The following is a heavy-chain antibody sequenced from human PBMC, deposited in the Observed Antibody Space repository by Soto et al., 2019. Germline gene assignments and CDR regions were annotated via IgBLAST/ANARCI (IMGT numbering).Heavy chain of an antibody. J-gene: IGHJ4*02. CDR3: AKDRHYGGNPWFFDS. Sequence: QVQLAESGGGVVQPGRSLRLSCVASGFDFSSYDMHWVRQAPGKGLEWVTAISYDGSNEYYGDSVKGRFTISRDNSENTLYLHMNSLRAEDTAVYFCAKDRHYGGNPWFFDSWGQGTQVTVYS. V-gene: IGHV3-30*18. D-gene: IGHD4-17*01. CDR2: ISYDGSNE. CDR1: GFDFSSYD.